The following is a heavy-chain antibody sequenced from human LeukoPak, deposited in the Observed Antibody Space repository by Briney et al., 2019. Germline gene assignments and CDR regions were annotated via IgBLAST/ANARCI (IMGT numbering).Heavy chain of an antibody. D-gene: IGHD6-13*01. J-gene: IGHJ4*02. CDR1: GYTFTSYD. V-gene: IGHV1-18*01. CDR2: ISAYNGNT. Sequence: ASVKVSCKASGYTFTSYDINWVRQATGQGLEWMGWISAYNGNTNYAQKLQGRVTMTTDTSTSTAYMELRSLRSDDTAVYYCARDAGYSSSWGPVSFDCWGQGTLVTVSS. CDR3: ARDAGYSSSWGPVSFDC.